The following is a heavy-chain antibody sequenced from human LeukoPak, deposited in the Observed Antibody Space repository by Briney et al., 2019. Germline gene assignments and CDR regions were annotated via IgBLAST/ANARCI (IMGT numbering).Heavy chain of an antibody. CDR3: AKGNDILTGYYFDY. CDR2: ISGSGGST. CDR1: GFTFSSYA. Sequence: GGSLRLSCAASGFTFSSYAMSWVRQAPGKGLEWVSAISGSGGSTYYADSVKGRFTISRDNSKDTLSLQMNSLRAEDTAVYYCAKGNDILTGYYFDYWGQGTLVTVSS. D-gene: IGHD3-9*01. V-gene: IGHV3-23*01. J-gene: IGHJ4*02.